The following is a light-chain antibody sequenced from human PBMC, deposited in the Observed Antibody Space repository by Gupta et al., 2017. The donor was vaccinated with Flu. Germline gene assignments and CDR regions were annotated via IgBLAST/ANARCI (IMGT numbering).Light chain of an antibody. CDR1: SSDVGGYNY. Sequence: QSALTQPASVSGSPGQSITISCIGTSSDVGGYNYVSWYQQHPGKAPKLMIYEVSNRPSGVSLRFSGSKSGTSASLAIAGLQAEDEADYYCQSYDISLSGWVFGGGTKVTVV. V-gene: IGLV2-14*01. CDR2: EVS. CDR3: QSYDISLSGWV. J-gene: IGLJ3*02.